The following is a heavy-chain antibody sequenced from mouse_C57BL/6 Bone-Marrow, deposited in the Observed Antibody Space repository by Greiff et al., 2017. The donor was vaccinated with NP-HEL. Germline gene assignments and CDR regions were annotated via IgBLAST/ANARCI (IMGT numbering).Heavy chain of an antibody. CDR2: SRNKANDYTT. Sequence: DVMLVESGGGLVQSGRSLRLSCATSGFTFSDFYMEWVRQAPGKGLEWIAASRNKANDYTTEYSASVKGRFIVSRDTSQSILYLQMNALRAEDTAIYYCARDADGNYDYWGQGTTLTVSS. CDR3: ARDADGNYDY. CDR1: GFTFSDFY. D-gene: IGHD2-1*01. V-gene: IGHV7-1*01. J-gene: IGHJ2*01.